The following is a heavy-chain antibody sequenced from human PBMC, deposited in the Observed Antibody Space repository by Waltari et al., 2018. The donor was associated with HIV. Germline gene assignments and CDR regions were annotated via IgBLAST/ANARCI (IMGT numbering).Heavy chain of an antibody. CDR2: ISYDGSNK. CDR3: AKDRAGWNLGFDY. CDR1: GFTFSSYG. D-gene: IGHD1-1*01. J-gene: IGHJ4*02. Sequence: QVQLVESGGGVVQPGRSLRLSCAASGFTFSSYGMHWVRQAPGKGLEWVAVISYDGSNKYYADSVKGRFTISRDNSKNTLYLQMNSLRAEDTAVYYCAKDRAGWNLGFDYWGQGTLVTVSS. V-gene: IGHV3-30*18.